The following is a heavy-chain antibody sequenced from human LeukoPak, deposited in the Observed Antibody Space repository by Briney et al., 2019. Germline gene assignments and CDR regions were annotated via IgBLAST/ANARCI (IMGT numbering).Heavy chain of an antibody. CDR2: ISGSGDTT. D-gene: IGHD1-26*01. CDR3: VKGTDIVGATLFDY. Sequence: GGSLILSCTASGFTFSSYAMSWVRQAPGEGLEWVSSISGSGDTTYYADSVKGRFTISRDNSKKTLHMKMNSLRAEDTAVYTCVKGTDIVGATLFDYWGQGTRVTVSS. J-gene: IGHJ4*02. CDR1: GFTFSSYA. V-gene: IGHV3-23*01.